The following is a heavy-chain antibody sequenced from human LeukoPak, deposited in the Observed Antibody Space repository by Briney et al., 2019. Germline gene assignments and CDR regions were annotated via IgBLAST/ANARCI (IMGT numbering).Heavy chain of an antibody. J-gene: IGHJ4*02. CDR2: IYTSGST. CDR1: GGSISSYY. CDR3: AREYYDSSGYYPEYYYFDY. V-gene: IGHV4-4*07. D-gene: IGHD3-22*01. Sequence: SETLSLTCTVTGGSISSYYWSWIRQPAGKGLEWIGRIYTSGSTNYNPSLKSRVTMSVDTSKNQFSLKLSSVTAADTAVYYCAREYYDSSGYYPEYYYFDYWGQGTLVTVSS.